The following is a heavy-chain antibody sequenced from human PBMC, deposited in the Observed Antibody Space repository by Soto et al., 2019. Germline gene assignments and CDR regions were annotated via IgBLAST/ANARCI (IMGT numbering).Heavy chain of an antibody. CDR2: IIPIFGTA. D-gene: IGHD3-10*01. CDR1: GGTFSSYA. V-gene: IGHV1-69*01. CDR3: AVISMVRGADGDY. Sequence: QVQLVQSGAEVKKPGSSVKVSCKASGGTFSSYAISWVRQAPGQGLEWMGGIIPIFGTANYAQKFQGRVTITADDSTSTAYMELSSLRSEDTGVYFWAVISMVRGADGDYWGQGTLVTVSS. J-gene: IGHJ4*02.